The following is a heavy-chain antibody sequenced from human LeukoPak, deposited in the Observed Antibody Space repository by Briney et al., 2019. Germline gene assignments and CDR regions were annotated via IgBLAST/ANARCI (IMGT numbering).Heavy chain of an antibody. J-gene: IGHJ3*02. D-gene: IGHD2-2*01. V-gene: IGHV2-5*01. CDR2: IYWNDVK. Sequence: SGPTLVNPTQTLTLTCTFSGFSLSTSGVGGGWIRQPPGKALDWLGPIYWNDVKRYSPSLKRRLTITKDTSKNQVVLTMTNMDPVDTATYYCAHIPLIVVVPAAIWGAFDIWGQGTMVTVSS. CDR1: GFSLSTSGVG. CDR3: AHIPLIVVVPAAIWGAFDI.